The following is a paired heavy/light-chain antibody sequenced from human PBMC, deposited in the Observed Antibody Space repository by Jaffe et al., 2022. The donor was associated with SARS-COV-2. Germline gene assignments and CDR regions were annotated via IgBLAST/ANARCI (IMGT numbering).Light chain of an antibody. V-gene: IGKV3-15*01. Sequence: EIVMTQSPATLSVSPGERATLSCRASQNVSSNLAWYQQKPGQAPRLLIYGASTRAAGIPARFSGSGSGTEFTLTISSLQSEDFAVYYCQQYNNWPPRYTFGRGTKLEIK. CDR2: GAS. CDR1: QNVSSN. CDR3: QQYNNWPPRYT. J-gene: IGKJ2*01.
Heavy chain of an antibody. CDR3: AKHGEPATPGWFDP. Sequence: QLQLQESGPGLVKPSETLSLTCTVSGASFSNNIYSCGWIRQPPGKGLEWIGSIYYNDSTCYNPSLKSRVTISVDTSKNQLSLTLSSVTVADTAVYYCAKHGEPATPGWFDPWGQGALVTVSS. D-gene: IGHD2-15*01. CDR1: GASFSNNIYS. J-gene: IGHJ5*02. CDR2: IYYNDST. V-gene: IGHV4-39*01.